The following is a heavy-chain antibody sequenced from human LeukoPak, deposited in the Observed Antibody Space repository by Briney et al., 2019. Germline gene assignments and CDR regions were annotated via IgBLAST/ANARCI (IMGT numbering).Heavy chain of an antibody. CDR3: AEDPGGGFTVVVPAAFDY. V-gene: IGHV3-23*01. Sequence: GGSLRLSCAASGFTFSSYAMSWVRQAPGKGLEWISAISGSGGSTYYADSVKGRFTISRDNSKNTLYLQMNSLRAEDTAVYYRAEDPGGGFTVVVPAAFDYWGQGALVTVSS. D-gene: IGHD2-2*01. CDR2: ISGSGGST. CDR1: GFTFSSYA. J-gene: IGHJ4*02.